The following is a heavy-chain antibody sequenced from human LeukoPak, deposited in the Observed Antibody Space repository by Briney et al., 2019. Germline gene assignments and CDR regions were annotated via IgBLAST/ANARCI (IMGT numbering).Heavy chain of an antibody. D-gene: IGHD3-22*01. Sequence: PGGSLRLSCAASGFTVSSNYMSWVRQAPGKGLEWVLVIYSGGSTYYADSVKGRFTISRDNSKNTLYLQMNSLRAEDTAVYYCARDAGGYYDSSGYYAHDAFDIWGQGTMVTVSS. CDR3: ARDAGGYYDSSGYYAHDAFDI. CDR2: IYSGGST. CDR1: GFTVSSNY. V-gene: IGHV3-66*02. J-gene: IGHJ3*02.